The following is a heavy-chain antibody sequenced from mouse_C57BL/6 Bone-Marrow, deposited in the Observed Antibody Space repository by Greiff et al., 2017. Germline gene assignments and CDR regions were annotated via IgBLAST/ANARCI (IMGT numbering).Heavy chain of an antibody. CDR3: ACYLAWFAY. CDR1: GYTFTSYG. D-gene: IGHD5-5*01. CDR2: IYIGNGYT. J-gene: IGHJ3*01. V-gene: IGHV1-58*01. Sequence: EVKLVESGAELVRPGSSVKMSCKTTGYTFTSYGINWVKQRPGQGLEWIGYIYIGNGYTEYNEKFKGKATLTSDTSSSTAFMQLSSLTSEVSAIYFCACYLAWFAYWGQGTLVTVSA.